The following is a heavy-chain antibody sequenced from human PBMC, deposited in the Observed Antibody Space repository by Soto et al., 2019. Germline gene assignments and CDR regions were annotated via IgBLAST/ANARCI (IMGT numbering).Heavy chain of an antibody. V-gene: IGHV3-21*01. Sequence: EVQLVESGGGLVKPGGSLRLSCAASGFTFSTYSMNWVRQAPGKGLEWVSSISSSSTYIYYPDSVKGRFTISRDNAKTSLYLQMNSLRAEDTAVYYCARVAGTDMVLYMDVWGKGTTVTVSS. D-gene: IGHD5-18*01. CDR2: ISSSSTYI. J-gene: IGHJ6*03. CDR1: GFTFSTYS. CDR3: ARVAGTDMVLYMDV.